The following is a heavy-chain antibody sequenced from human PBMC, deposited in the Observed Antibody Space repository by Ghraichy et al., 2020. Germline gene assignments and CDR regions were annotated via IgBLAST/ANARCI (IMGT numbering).Heavy chain of an antibody. CDR3: ARVFWGWVRSYYYMDV. CDR2: ISAYNGNT. J-gene: IGHJ6*03. D-gene: IGHD5-12*01. Sequence: ASVKVSCKASGYTFTSYGISWVRQAPGQGLEWMGWISAYNGNTNYAQKLQGRVTMTTDTSTSTAYMELRSLRSDDTAVYYCARVFWGWVRSYYYMDVWGKGTTVTVSS. CDR1: GYTFTSYG. V-gene: IGHV1-18*04.